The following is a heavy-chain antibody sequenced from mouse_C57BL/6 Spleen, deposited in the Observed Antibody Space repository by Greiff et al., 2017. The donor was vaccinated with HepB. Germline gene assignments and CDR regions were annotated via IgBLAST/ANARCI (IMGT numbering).Heavy chain of an antibody. J-gene: IGHJ2*01. V-gene: IGHV1-81*01. CDR2: IYPRSGNT. Sequence: VKLVESGAELARPGASVKLSCKASGYTFTSYGISWVKQRTGQGLEWIGEIYPRSGNTYYNEKFKGKATLTADKSSSTAYMELRSLTSEDSAVYFCARSRQLRPLYFDYWGQGTTLTVSS. D-gene: IGHD3-2*02. CDR1: GYTFTSYG. CDR3: ARSRQLRPLYFDY.